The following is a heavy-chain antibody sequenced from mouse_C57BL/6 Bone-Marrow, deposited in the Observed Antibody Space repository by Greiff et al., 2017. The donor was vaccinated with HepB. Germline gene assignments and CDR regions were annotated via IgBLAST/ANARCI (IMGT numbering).Heavy chain of an antibody. CDR1: GFNIKNTY. J-gene: IGHJ3*01. V-gene: IGHV14-3*01. CDR2: IDPANGNT. D-gene: IGHD1-1*01. CDR3: ARRGYYYGSSFTSAWFAY. Sequence: VQLKESVAELVRPGASVKLSCTASGFNIKNTYMHWVKQRPEQGLEWIGRIDPANGNTKYAPKFQGKATITADTSSNTAYLQLSSLTSEDTAIYYCARRGYYYGSSFTSAWFAYWGQGTLVTVSA.